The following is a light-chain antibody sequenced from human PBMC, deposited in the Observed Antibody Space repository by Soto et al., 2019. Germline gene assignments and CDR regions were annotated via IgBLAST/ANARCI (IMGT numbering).Light chain of an antibody. J-gene: IGLJ7*01. CDR3: CSYAGSSTYV. V-gene: IGLV2-23*01. CDR2: EGS. CDR1: SSDVGSYNF. Sequence: SALTQPASVSGSPGQSITISCTGTSSDVGSYNFVSWYQQHPGKAPKLMIYEGSERPSGVSNRFSGSKSGNTASLTISGLQAEDEADYYCCSYAGSSTYVFGGGTQLTVL.